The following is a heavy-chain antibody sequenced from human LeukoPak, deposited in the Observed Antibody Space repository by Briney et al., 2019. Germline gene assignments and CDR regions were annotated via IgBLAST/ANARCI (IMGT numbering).Heavy chain of an antibody. CDR1: GLRLGNAW. V-gene: IGHV3-15*01. D-gene: IGHD1-1*01. CDR3: TTLGGDNWFDWYFDL. Sequence: GGSLRLSFAASGLRLGNAWMSWVRQVPGKGLEWLGRIRAKVDGGTVDYAAPVKGRFTISRDESENTLYLHLTSLKIEDAAVYYCTTLGGDNWFDWYFDLWGRGTLVTVSS. J-gene: IGHJ2*01. CDR2: IRAKVDGGTV.